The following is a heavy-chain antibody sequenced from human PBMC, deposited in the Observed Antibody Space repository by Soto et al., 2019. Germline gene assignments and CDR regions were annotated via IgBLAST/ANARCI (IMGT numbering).Heavy chain of an antibody. CDR2: IFPAGAYS. V-gene: IGHV5-51*01. D-gene: IGHD1-26*01. CDR3: ATREANDYYYGMDG. CDR1: GQRSPSSL. J-gene: IGHJ6*02. Sequence: XDALNVTRHCLGQRSPSSLIGLVLHFPGKGLEGVWIIFPAGAYSRYSPPFQGQVTISADKSISTAYLQWSSLKASGTAMHYCATREANDYYYGMDGWGQRTTVTVSS.